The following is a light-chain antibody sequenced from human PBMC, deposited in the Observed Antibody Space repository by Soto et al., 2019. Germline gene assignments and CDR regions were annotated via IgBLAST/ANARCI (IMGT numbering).Light chain of an antibody. J-gene: IGKJ5*01. CDR3: QKSNNWPQIT. CDR2: GAY. Sequence: EILMTQSPASLSVLPGERDTLCCRSSQSVSSNLAWYQQKPGQAPRLLIYGAYNRATGIPDRFSGRGSGTEFTLTIRRLQSEDFAVYYCQKSNNWPQITLGKGTRLEIK. V-gene: IGKV3-15*01. CDR1: QSVSSN.